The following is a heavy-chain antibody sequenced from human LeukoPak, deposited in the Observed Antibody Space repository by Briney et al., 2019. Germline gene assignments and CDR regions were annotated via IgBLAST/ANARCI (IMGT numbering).Heavy chain of an antibody. CDR1: GGTFSSYA. D-gene: IGHD2-2*01. J-gene: IGHJ4*02. V-gene: IGHV1-69*13. CDR3: ARGGRGGLGYCSSTSCYADY. CDR2: IIPIFGTA. Sequence: SVKVSCKASGGTFSSYAISWVRQAPGQGLEWMGGIIPIFGTANYAQKFQGRVTITADESTSTAYMELSSLRSEDTAVYYCARGGRGGLGYCSSTSCYADYWGQGTLVTVSS.